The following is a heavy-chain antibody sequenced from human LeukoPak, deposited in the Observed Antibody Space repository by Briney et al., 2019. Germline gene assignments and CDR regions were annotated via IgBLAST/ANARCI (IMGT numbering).Heavy chain of an antibody. Sequence: GGSLKLSCAASGRMFITYSMHWVRQAPGKGLEWLSMISADESDITYTDSVKGRFTTSRDNSKNTLYLQMTSLRPADTALYYCVSQDRHAFLDAFDIWGQGTMLIVSS. D-gene: IGHD2/OR15-2a*01. V-gene: IGHV3-30*04. J-gene: IGHJ3*02. CDR3: VSQDRHAFLDAFDI. CDR2: ISADESDI. CDR1: GRMFITYS.